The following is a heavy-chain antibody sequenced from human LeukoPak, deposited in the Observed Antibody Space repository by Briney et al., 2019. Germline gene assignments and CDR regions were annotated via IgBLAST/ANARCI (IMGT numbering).Heavy chain of an antibody. CDR3: AKYVSTGWFDP. J-gene: IGHJ5*02. Sequence: PSETLSLTCTVSGGSISSYYWSWIRQPPGKGLEWIGYIYYSGSTNYNPSLKSRVTISVDTSENQFSLKLTSVTAADMAVYFCAKYVSTGWFDPWGQGTLVTVSS. D-gene: IGHD5/OR15-5a*01. V-gene: IGHV4-59*08. CDR1: GGSISSYY. CDR2: IYYSGST.